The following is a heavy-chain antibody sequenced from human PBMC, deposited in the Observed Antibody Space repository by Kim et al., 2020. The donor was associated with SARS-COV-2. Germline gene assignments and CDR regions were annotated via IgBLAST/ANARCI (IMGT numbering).Heavy chain of an antibody. D-gene: IGHD3-10*01. Sequence: IYHADYGTGRFTISRNHAKNSLYLQMNSLGDEDTAVYYCARAGSKTFDYWGQGTLVTVSS. CDR3: ARAGSKTFDY. J-gene: IGHJ4*02. CDR2: I. V-gene: IGHV3-48*02.